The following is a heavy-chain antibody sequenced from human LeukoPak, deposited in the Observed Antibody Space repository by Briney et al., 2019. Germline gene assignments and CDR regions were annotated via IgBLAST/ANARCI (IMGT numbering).Heavy chain of an antibody. D-gene: IGHD5-12*01. CDR1: GFTFSRYE. Sequence: AGGSLRLSCAASGFTFSRYEMNWVRQAPGKGLEWVSYISSSGSSIYYADSVKGRFTIFRDNAKKSLYLQMKSLRAEDTAVYYWARDEDTVATIPSFFDYWGQGTLVTVSS. CDR2: ISSSGSSI. J-gene: IGHJ4*02. V-gene: IGHV3-48*03. CDR3: ARDEDTVATIPSFFDY.